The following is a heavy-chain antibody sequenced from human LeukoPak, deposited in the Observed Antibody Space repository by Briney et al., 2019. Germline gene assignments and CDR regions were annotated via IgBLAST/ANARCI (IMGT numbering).Heavy chain of an antibody. Sequence: GGSLRLSCAASGFTFSSYAMSWVRQAPGKGLEWVSAISGSGGSTYYADSVKGRFTISRDNSKNTLYLQMNSLRAEDTAVYYYVRRTAYSGYVDYWGQGTLVTVSS. CDR3: VRRTAYSGYVDY. D-gene: IGHD5-12*01. J-gene: IGHJ4*02. CDR2: ISGSGGST. CDR1: GFTFSSYA. V-gene: IGHV3-23*01.